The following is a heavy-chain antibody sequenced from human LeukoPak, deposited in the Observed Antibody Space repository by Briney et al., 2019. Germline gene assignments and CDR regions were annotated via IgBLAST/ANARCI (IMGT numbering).Heavy chain of an antibody. V-gene: IGHV1-8*01. CDR1: GYTFTSYD. J-gene: IGHJ4*02. D-gene: IGHD1-1*01. Sequence: ASVKVSCKASGYTFTSYDVNWVRQATGQGLEWMGRMNPNSGNTGYAEKFQGRVTMTRDTSISTAYMELSSLRSEDTAVYYCARGLGHDSQTPNRNFDYWGQGTLVTVSS. CDR2: MNPNSGNT. CDR3: ARGLGHDSQTPNRNFDY.